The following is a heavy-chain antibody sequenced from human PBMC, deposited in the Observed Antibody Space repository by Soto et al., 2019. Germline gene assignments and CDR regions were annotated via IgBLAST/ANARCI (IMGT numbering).Heavy chain of an antibody. CDR3: ARVKDRGYDFWSGYYLGAGLDAFDI. J-gene: IGHJ3*02. Sequence: GGSLRLSCAASGFTFSSYWMHWVRQAPGKGLVWVSRINSDGSSTSYADSVKGRFTISRDNAKNTLYLQMNSLRAEDTAVYYCARVKDRGYDFWSGYYLGAGLDAFDIWGQGTMVTVSS. V-gene: IGHV3-74*01. D-gene: IGHD3-3*01. CDR2: INSDGSST. CDR1: GFTFSSYW.